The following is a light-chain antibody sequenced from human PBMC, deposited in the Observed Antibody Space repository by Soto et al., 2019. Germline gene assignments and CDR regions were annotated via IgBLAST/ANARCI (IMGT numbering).Light chain of an antibody. J-gene: IGLJ1*01. V-gene: IGLV2-8*01. CDR1: SSDVGRYNY. CDR2: DVS. Sequence: QSALTQPPSASGSPGQSVTISCTGTSSDVGRYNYVSWYQHHPGKAPKLIIYDVSQRPSGVPDRFSGSKSGNTASLTVSGLQAEDDADYYCNSYADSNTYVFGTGTKLTVL. CDR3: NSYADSNTYV.